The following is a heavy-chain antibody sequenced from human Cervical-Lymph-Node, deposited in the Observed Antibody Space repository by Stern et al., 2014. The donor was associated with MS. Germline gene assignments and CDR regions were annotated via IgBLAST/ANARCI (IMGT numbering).Heavy chain of an antibody. V-gene: IGHV4-31*03. Sequence: QVQLQESGPGLVKPSQTLSLTCTVSGGSISSGGYYWSWIRQHPGKGLEWIGYIYYSGSTYYNPSLKSRVTISVDTSKNQFSLKLSSVTAADTAVYYCARGTLRSGYYYGMDVWGQGTTVTVSS. CDR2: IYYSGST. D-gene: IGHD3-16*01. CDR3: ARGTLRSGYYYGMDV. J-gene: IGHJ6*02. CDR1: GGSISSGGYY.